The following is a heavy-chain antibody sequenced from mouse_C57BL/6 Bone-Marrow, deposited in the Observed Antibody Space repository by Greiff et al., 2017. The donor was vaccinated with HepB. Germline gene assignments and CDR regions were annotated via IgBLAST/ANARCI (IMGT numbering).Heavy chain of an antibody. CDR3: ARDLYYYGSSYNWYFDV. CDR2: ISDGGSYT. V-gene: IGHV5-4*01. CDR1: GFTFSSYA. D-gene: IGHD1-1*01. J-gene: IGHJ1*03. Sequence: EVQLVESGGGLVKPGGSLKLSCAASGFTFSSYAMSWVRQTPEKRLEWVATISDGGSYTYYPDNVKGRFTISRDNAKNNLYLQMSHLKSEDTAMYYCARDLYYYGSSYNWYFDVWGTGTTVTVSS.